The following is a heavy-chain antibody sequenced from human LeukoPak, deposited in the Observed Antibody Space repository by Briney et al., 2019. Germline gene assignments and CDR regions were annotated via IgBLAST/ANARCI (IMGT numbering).Heavy chain of an antibody. D-gene: IGHD3-10*01. CDR3: ARLILSMVRGVIGYNWFDP. J-gene: IGHJ5*02. Sequence: PSETLSLTCTVSGYSISSGYYWGWIRQPPGKGLEWIGSIYHSGSTNYNPSLKSRVTISVDTSKNQFSLKLSSVTAADTAVYYCARLILSMVRGVIGYNWFDPWGQGTLVTVSS. V-gene: IGHV4-38-2*02. CDR1: GYSISSGYY. CDR2: IYHSGST.